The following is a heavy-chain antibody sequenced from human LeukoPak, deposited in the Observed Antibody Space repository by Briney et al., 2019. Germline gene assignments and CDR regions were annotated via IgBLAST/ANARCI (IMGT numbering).Heavy chain of an antibody. V-gene: IGHV4-38-2*01. J-gene: IGHJ4*02. D-gene: IGHD1-7*01. Sequence: SETLSLTCAVSGYSISSGYYWGWIRQPPGKGLEWIGSIYHSGSTYYNPSLKSRVTIPVDTSKNQFSLKLSSVTAADTAVYYCARHPPPKLELRYFDYWGQGTLVTVSS. CDR2: IYHSGST. CDR1: GYSISSGYY. CDR3: ARHPPPKLELRYFDY.